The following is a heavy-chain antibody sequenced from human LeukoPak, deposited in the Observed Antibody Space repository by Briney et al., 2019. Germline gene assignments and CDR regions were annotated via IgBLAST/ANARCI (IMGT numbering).Heavy chain of an antibody. Sequence: GGSLRLSCAASGFTFSSYAMHWVRQAPGKGLEWVAVISYDGSNKYYADSVKGRVTISRDNSKNTLFLQMNSLRAEDTAVYYCASDRTTVTTRYYFDYWGQGALVTVSS. D-gene: IGHD4-17*01. V-gene: IGHV3-30*04. J-gene: IGHJ4*02. CDR3: ASDRTTVTTRYYFDY. CDR1: GFTFSSYA. CDR2: ISYDGSNK.